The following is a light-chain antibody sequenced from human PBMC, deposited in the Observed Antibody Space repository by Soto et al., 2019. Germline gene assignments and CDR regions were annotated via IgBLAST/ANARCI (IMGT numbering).Light chain of an antibody. Sequence: DIQMTQSPSTLSASVGDRVTITCRASQDISSWVAWYQQKPGKAPKLLISAASSLQSGVPSRFSRSGSGTDFTLTISSLHPEDFATYYCQQSYSTPWTFGQGTRLEI. V-gene: IGKV1-39*01. J-gene: IGKJ5*01. CDR2: AAS. CDR1: QDISSW. CDR3: QQSYSTPWT.